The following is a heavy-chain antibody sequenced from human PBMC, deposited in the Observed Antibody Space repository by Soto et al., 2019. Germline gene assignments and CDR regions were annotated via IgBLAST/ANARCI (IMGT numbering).Heavy chain of an antibody. J-gene: IGHJ3*02. V-gene: IGHV4-59*08. Sequence: QVQLQESGPGLVKPSETLSLTCTVSGGSISSYYWSWIRQPPGKGLEWIGYIYYSGSTNYNPSLKSRAPISVATSKNQFSLKLSSVTAADTAVYYCARLLYGNDAFDIWGQGTMVTVSS. CDR2: IYYSGST. CDR3: ARLLYGNDAFDI. D-gene: IGHD1-26*01. CDR1: GGSISSYY.